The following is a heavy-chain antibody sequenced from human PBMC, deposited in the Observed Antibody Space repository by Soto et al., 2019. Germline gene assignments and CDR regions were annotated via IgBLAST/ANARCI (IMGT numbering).Heavy chain of an antibody. CDR3: ARGAPGLLWFGAHDY. CDR1: GFTFSRYA. Sequence: QVQLVESGGVVVQPGRSLRLSCEASGFTFSRYAMHWVRQAPGKGLEWVAVIIYDGSNKYSADSVKGRFRISRDNSKNSLYLQMNRLRAENTAVYYCARGAPGLLWFGAHDYWGQGTVVTVSS. J-gene: IGHJ4*02. CDR2: IIYDGSNK. V-gene: IGHV3-30-3*01. D-gene: IGHD3-10*01.